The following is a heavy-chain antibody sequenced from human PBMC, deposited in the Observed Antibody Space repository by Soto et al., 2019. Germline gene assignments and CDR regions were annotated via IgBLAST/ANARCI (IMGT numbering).Heavy chain of an antibody. CDR1: GYSFTSYW. V-gene: IGHV5-51*01. J-gene: IGHJ6*02. CDR3: ARIGSRGAYYYGMDV. D-gene: IGHD3-10*01. CDR2: IYPGGSDT. Sequence: GESLEISCKGSGYSFTSYWIGWVRQMPGKGLEWMGIIYPGGSDTRYSPSFQGQVTISADKSISTAYLQWSSLKASDTAMYYCARIGSRGAYYYGMDVWGQGTTVTVSS.